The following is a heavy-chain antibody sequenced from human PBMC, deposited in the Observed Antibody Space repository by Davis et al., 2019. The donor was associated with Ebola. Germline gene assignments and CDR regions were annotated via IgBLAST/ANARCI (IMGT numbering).Heavy chain of an antibody. CDR2: INAGNGNT. Sequence: AASVKVSCKASGYTFTRFAIHWVRQAPGQRLEWMGWINAGNGNTIYSQNFQDRVTITRDTSASTVYMELSSLRSEDTAVYYCAGNSVTTRLDYYGMDVWGQGTTVTVSS. D-gene: IGHD4-17*01. CDR1: GYTFTRFA. J-gene: IGHJ6*02. V-gene: IGHV1-3*01. CDR3: AGNSVTTRLDYYGMDV.